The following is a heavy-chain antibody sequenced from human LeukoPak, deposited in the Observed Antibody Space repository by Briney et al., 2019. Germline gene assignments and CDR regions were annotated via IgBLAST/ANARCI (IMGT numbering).Heavy chain of an antibody. CDR1: GGTFSSYA. CDR3: ARGRVVYYDCYIFDY. D-gene: IGHD3-22*01. CDR2: IIPIFGTA. Sequence: SVKVSCKASGGTFSSYAISWVRQAPGQGLEWMGGIIPIFGTANYAQKFQGRVTITADESTSTAYMELSSLRSEDTAVYYCARGRVVYYDCYIFDYWGQGTLVTVSS. J-gene: IGHJ4*02. V-gene: IGHV1-69*13.